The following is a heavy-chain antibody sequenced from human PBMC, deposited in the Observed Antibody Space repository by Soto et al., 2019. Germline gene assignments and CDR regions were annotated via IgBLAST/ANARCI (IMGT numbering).Heavy chain of an antibody. D-gene: IGHD4-17*01. CDR1: GFSLSSNGMC. CDR3: AHRGDGAYEGVFDY. J-gene: IGHJ4*02. Sequence: QITLRESGPPLVKPTQTLTLTCTFSGFSLSSNGMCVGWIRQPPGQALEWLALIYWDEDRQYSPSLQSRLTITKDTSKNQVVLTMTNMEPVDTATYYCAHRGDGAYEGVFDYWGQGTLVTVSS. CDR2: IYWDEDR. V-gene: IGHV2-5*02.